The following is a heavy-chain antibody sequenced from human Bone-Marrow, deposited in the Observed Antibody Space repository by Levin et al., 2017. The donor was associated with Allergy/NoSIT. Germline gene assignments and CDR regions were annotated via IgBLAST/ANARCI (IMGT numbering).Heavy chain of an antibody. Sequence: PGGSLRLSCAASGFSFSDYCMSWIRQAPGKGLELVSFISTDSTYTNYADSVKGRFTITRDNAKNSVFLQMNSLRADDTAAYYCARDRAALFISNYYYYMDVWGKGTTVSVSS. D-gene: IGHD6-13*01. CDR1: GFSFSDYC. CDR3: ARDRAALFISNYYYYMDV. CDR2: ISTDSTYT. J-gene: IGHJ6*03. V-gene: IGHV3-11*06.